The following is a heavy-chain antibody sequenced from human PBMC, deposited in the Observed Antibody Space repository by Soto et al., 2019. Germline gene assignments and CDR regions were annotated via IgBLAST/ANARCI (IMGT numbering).Heavy chain of an antibody. J-gene: IGHJ5*02. D-gene: IGHD3-9*01. CDR3: ARGPPVLRYFDWSKTRYKWFDP. CDR1: GYTFTSYD. CDR2: MNPNSGNT. Sequence: ASVKVSCKASGYTFTSYDINWVRQATGQGLEWMGWMNPNSGNTGYAQKFQGRVTMTRNTSISTAYTELSSLRSEDTAVYYCARGPPVLRYFDWSKTRYKWFDPWGQGSLVTVSX. V-gene: IGHV1-8*01.